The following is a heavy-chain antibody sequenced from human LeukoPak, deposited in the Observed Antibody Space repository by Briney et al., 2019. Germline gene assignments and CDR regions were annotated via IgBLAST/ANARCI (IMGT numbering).Heavy chain of an antibody. V-gene: IGHV3-21*01. CDR1: GFTFSNHG. CDR2: ITSSGTYI. Sequence: GGSLRLSCAASGFTFSNHGMNWVRQAPGKAMDWVSSITSSGTYIFYADSVKGRFTISRDNAKNSLYLQMDSLGPEDTAVYYRARDPYSGNYGNDYYYYMDVWGKGTTVTISS. D-gene: IGHD1-26*01. J-gene: IGHJ6*03. CDR3: ARDPYSGNYGNDYYYYMDV.